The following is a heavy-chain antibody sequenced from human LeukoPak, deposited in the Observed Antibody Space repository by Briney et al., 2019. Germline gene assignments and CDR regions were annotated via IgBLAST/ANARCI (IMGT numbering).Heavy chain of an antibody. J-gene: IGHJ3*02. CDR2: IGATGDT. CDR1: GLTFSSYD. D-gene: IGHD1-1*01. Sequence: GGSLRLSCVASGLTFSSYDMHWIRQAPGKGLEWVSSIGATGDTYYAGSVKGRFTISRENAKKSVYLQMSSLSAGDTAVYFCVGGPYWNDNKNAFHIWARGTMVTVS. CDR3: VGGPYWNDNKNAFHI. V-gene: IGHV3-13*01.